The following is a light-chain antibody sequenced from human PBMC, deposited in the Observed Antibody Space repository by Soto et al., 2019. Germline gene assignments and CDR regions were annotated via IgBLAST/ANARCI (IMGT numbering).Light chain of an antibody. J-gene: IGKJ2*01. CDR2: TTS. CDR3: QQSFTTPYT. V-gene: IGKV1-39*01. CDR1: QSITIY. Sequence: DIQMTQSPSSLSASVGDRVTITCRASQSITIYLNWYQQQPGKAPKPLIYTTSSLQSGVPPRFSGSGSETDFTLTISRLRPEDSATYYCQQSFTTPYTFGQGTKLEIK.